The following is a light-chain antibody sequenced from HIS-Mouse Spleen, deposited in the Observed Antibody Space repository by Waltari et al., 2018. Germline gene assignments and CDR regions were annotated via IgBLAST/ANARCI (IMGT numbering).Light chain of an antibody. CDR1: QSVSSSY. CDR2: GAS. Sequence: EIVLTQSPGTLSLSPGERATLSCRASQSVSSSYLAWYQQGPGQAPRLLIYGASSRATGIPDRFSGSGSGTDFTLTISRLEPEDFAVYYCQQYGSSPNTFGQGTRLEIK. CDR3: QQYGSSPNT. J-gene: IGKJ5*01. V-gene: IGKV3-20*01.